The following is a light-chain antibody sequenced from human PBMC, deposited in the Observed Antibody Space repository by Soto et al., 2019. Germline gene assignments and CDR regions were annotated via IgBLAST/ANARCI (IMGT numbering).Light chain of an antibody. Sequence: DIVMTQSPLSLPVTPGEPASISCKSSQSLLHSNGYNYLDWFLQKPGQSPQLLIFLGSNRASGVPDRFSGSGSGTDFTLTISRVEAEDVGVYYCMQALQTSWTFGQVTNVEI. CDR3: MQALQTSWT. V-gene: IGKV2-28*01. CDR2: LGS. CDR1: QSLLHSNGYNY. J-gene: IGKJ1*01.